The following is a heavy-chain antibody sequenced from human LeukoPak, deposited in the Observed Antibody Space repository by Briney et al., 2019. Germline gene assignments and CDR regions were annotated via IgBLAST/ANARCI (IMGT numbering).Heavy chain of an antibody. Sequence: ASVKVSCKASGYTFTGYYMHWVRQAPGQGLEWMGWINPNSGGTNYAQKFQGRVTMTRDTSISTAYMELSRLRSDDTAVYYCARASSSNYGVDPWGQGTLVTVSS. V-gene: IGHV1-2*02. CDR3: ARASSSNYGVDP. CDR2: INPNSGGT. D-gene: IGHD4-11*01. CDR1: GYTFTGYY. J-gene: IGHJ5*02.